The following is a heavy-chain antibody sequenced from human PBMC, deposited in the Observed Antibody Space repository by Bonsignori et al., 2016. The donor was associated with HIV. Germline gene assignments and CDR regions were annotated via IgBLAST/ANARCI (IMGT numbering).Heavy chain of an antibody. J-gene: IGHJ4*02. V-gene: IGHV3-48*02. CDR3: ARDPFLY. CDR2: ISSSSISI. Sequence: WIRQPPGKGLEWLSYISSSSISIYYADSVRGRFTISRDNAKNSLSLQMNSLRDEDTAVYYCARDPFLYWGQGTLVTVSS.